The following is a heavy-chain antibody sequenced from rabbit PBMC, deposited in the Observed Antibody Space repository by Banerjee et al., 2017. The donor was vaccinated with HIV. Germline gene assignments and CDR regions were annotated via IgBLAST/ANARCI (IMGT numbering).Heavy chain of an antibody. D-gene: IGHD4-1*01. Sequence: QEQLEESGGDLVKPEGSLTLTCTASGFSFSNGYVMCWVRQAPGKGLEWIGCINSSSNVVYASWATGRFTISKTSSTTVTLQMTSLTAADTATYLCARDLAGVIGWNFNLWGPGTLVTVS. V-gene: IGHV1S45*01. CDR1: GFSFSNGYV. J-gene: IGHJ4*01. CDR3: ARDLAGVIGWNFNL. CDR2: INSSSNV.